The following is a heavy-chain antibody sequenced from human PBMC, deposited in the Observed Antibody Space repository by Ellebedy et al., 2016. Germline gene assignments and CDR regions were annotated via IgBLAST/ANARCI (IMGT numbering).Heavy chain of an antibody. V-gene: IGHV4-38-2*02. CDR2: IYHSGTT. CDR1: GSSLSSGYY. CDR3: ARSIAARPRSEFDY. Sequence: SETLSLTCTVSGSSLSSGYYWGWILQPPGTGLEWIGTIYHSGTTYYNPSLKSRVTISVDTSKNQFSLKLSSVTAADTAVYFCARSIAARPRSEFDYWGQGTLVTVSS. D-gene: IGHD6-6*01. J-gene: IGHJ4*02.